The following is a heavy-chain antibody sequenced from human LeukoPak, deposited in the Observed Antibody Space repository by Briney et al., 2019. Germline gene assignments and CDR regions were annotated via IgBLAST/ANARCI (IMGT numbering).Heavy chain of an antibody. CDR2: INHSGST. D-gene: IGHD3-3*01. Sequence: SETLSLTCTVSGGSISSYYWSWIRQPPGKGLEWIGEINHSGSTNYNPSLKSRVTISVDTSKNQFSLKLSSVTAADTAVYYCARGLPGYDFWSGYHTYYYMDVWGKGTTVTISS. CDR3: ARGLPGYDFWSGYHTYYYMDV. V-gene: IGHV4-34*01. CDR1: GGSISSYY. J-gene: IGHJ6*03.